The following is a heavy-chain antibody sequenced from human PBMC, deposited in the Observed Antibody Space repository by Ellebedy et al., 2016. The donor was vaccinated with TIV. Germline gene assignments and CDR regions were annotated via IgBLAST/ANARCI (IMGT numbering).Heavy chain of an antibody. CDR1: GYTFTSYG. CDR3: ARGYDILTGLFDS. J-gene: IGHJ4*02. CDR2: INVYTGNT. D-gene: IGHD3-9*01. V-gene: IGHV1-18*01. Sequence: ASVKVSCKASGYTFTSYGIGWVRQAPGQGLEWMGWINVYTGNTNYAQRLQGRVTMTTDTSTSTAYMELRSLRSDDTAVYYCARGYDILTGLFDSWGQGTLVTVSS.